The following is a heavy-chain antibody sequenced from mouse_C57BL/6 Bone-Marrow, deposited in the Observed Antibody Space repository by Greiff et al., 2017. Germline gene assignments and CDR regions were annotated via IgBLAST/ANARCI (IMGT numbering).Heavy chain of an antibody. CDR3: ASTGYAMDY. Sequence: QVQLQQPGAELVMPGASVKLSCKASGYTFTSYWMHWVKQRPGQGLEWIGEIDPSDSYTNYNQKFKGKSTLTVDKSSSTADMQLSSLTSEDAAVYYCASTGYAMDYWGQGTSVTVSS. CDR2: IDPSDSYT. J-gene: IGHJ4*01. CDR1: GYTFTSYW. V-gene: IGHV1-69*01.